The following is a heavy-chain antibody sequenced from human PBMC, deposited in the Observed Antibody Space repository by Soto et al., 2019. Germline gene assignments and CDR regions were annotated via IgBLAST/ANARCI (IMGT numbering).Heavy chain of an antibody. CDR3: ARAYSGSHPLDY. J-gene: IGHJ4*02. Sequence: EVQLLESGGDLVQPGGSLRLSCAASGFTFNNYAMNWVRQAPGRGLEWVSAISGSGSSTYYADSVKGRFTISRDNSKATLYLQMSRLRAEDTAIYYCARAYSGSHPLDYWGQGTLVTVSS. D-gene: IGHD6-6*01. V-gene: IGHV3-23*01. CDR1: GFTFNNYA. CDR2: ISGSGSST.